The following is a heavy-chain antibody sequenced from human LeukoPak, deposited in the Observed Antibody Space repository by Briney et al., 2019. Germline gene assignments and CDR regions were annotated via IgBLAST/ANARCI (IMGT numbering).Heavy chain of an antibody. D-gene: IGHD5-24*01. J-gene: IGHJ4*02. CDR1: GGSISSGGLY. CDR3: ARVGGDGYNADY. Sequence: SETLSLTCTVSGGSISSGGLYWSWIRQHPGKGLEWIGYIYYSGSTYYNPSLKSRLTISVDTSKNQFSLNLTSVTAADTAVYYCARVGGDGYNADYWGQGILVTVSS. CDR2: IYYSGST. V-gene: IGHV4-31*03.